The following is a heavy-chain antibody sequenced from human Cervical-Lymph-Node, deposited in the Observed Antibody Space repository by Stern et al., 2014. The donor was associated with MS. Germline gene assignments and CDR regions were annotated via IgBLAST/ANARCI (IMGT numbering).Heavy chain of an antibody. D-gene: IGHD2-15*01. V-gene: IGHV3-21*01. Sequence: EVQLVESGGGLVKPGGSLRLSCAASGFTFSSYSMNWVRQAPGTGLEWVSSISSSSSYIYYADSVKGRFTISRDNAKNSLYLQMNSLRAEDTAVYYCARKDRDGMDVWGQGTTVTVSS. CDR3: ARKDRDGMDV. CDR2: ISSSSSYI. J-gene: IGHJ6*02. CDR1: GFTFSSYS.